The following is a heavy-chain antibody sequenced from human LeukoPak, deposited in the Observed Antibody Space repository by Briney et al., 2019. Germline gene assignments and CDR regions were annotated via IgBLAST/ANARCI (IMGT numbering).Heavy chain of an antibody. CDR1: GFTFDDHP. D-gene: IGHD3-22*01. CDR3: AKDILYYYDSSGSYAPS. V-gene: IGHV3-9*01. CDR2: LGWSSGSI. Sequence: GGSLRLSCAASGFTFDDHPMHRVRPAPGEGLEGVSGLGWSSGSIGYADSVKGRFTISRDNAKNSLYLQMNSPRAEDTALYYCAKDILYYYDSSGSYAPSWGQGTLVTVSS. J-gene: IGHJ5*02.